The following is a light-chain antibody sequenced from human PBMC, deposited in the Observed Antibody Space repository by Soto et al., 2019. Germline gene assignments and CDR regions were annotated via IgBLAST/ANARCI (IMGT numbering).Light chain of an antibody. Sequence: DIEITQSNSTLSTSVGDRFTITCRASQSISSWLAWYQQKPGKAPKLLIYDASSLESGVPSRFSGSGSGTEFTLTISSLSPDDFATYYGPQYNSYWTSGQATKVDIK. J-gene: IGKJ1*01. CDR1: QSISSW. CDR2: DAS. CDR3: PQYNSYWT. V-gene: IGKV1-5*01.